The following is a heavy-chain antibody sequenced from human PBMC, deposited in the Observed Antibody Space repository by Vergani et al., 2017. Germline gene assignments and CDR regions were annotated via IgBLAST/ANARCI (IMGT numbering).Heavy chain of an antibody. V-gene: IGHV5-51*01. D-gene: IGHD2-15*01. CDR2: IYPGDSDT. CDR3: ASSPGISRRPSYYFDY. Sequence: EVLLVQSGAEVKKPGESLKISCKGSGYIFTTYWIGWVRQMPGKGLEWMGIIYPGDSDTRYSPSFQGQVTISADTSISTAFLQWSSLKASDTAMYYCASSPGISRRPSYYFDYWGQGTLVTVSS. J-gene: IGHJ4*02. CDR1: GYIFTTYW.